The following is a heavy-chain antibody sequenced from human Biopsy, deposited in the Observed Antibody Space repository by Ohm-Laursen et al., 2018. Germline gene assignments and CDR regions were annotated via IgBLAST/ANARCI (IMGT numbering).Heavy chain of an antibody. V-gene: IGHV3-30*03. J-gene: IGHJ6*02. CDR2: ISDDGRIK. CDR1: IFRFRSYG. D-gene: IGHD6-13*01. CDR3: VSSGAADSWGNYYGMDV. Sequence: SLRLSCAASIFRFRSYGLHWVRQAPARGLAWVAGISDDGRIKYYIDSVRRRVTISIDNAKNSLSLQMNRLRVDYTAVHYFVSSGAADSWGNYYGMDVWGQGTPVTVSS.